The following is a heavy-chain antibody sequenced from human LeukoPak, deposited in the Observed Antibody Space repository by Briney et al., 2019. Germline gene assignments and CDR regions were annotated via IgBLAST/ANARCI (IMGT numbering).Heavy chain of an antibody. D-gene: IGHD3-9*01. CDR2: IYSGGST. J-gene: IGHJ3*02. Sequence: PGGSLRLSCAASGFTVSRNYMTWVRQAPGKGLEGVSVIYSGGSTYYADSVKGRFTISRDGSKNTVYLQLNSLRGEDTAIYYCARSRYLDWGGAFDMWGQGTMVTVSS. V-gene: IGHV3-66*01. CDR1: GFTVSRNY. CDR3: ARSRYLDWGGAFDM.